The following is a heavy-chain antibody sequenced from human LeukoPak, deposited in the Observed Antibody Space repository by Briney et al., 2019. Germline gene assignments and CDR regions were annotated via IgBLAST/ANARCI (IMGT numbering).Heavy chain of an antibody. Sequence: GGSLRLSCTASGFTFSSYTMTWVRRAPGKGLKWVSTITTGDGDTYYADSVKGRFTVSRDDSKNTLYLQMNSLRAEDTAVYYCAKDGGLWVSAHWGDSWGRGTLVTVSS. CDR1: GFTFSSYT. CDR3: AKDGGLWVSAHWGDS. J-gene: IGHJ4*02. D-gene: IGHD7-27*01. V-gene: IGHV3-23*01. CDR2: ITTGDGDT.